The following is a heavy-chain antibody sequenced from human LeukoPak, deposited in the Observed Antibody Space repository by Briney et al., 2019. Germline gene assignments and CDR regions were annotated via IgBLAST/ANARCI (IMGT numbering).Heavy chain of an antibody. D-gene: IGHD2-15*01. V-gene: IGHV4-4*07. CDR1: GGSISSYY. CDR2: IYTSGST. CDR3: ARGVVVVAATRLHYYYYYMDV. Sequence: SETLSLTCTVSGGSISSYYWSWIRQPAGKGLEWTGRIYTSGSTNYNPSLKSRVTMSVDTSKNQFSLKLSSVAAADTAVYYCARGVVVVAATRLHYYYYYMDVWGKGTTVTVSS. J-gene: IGHJ6*03.